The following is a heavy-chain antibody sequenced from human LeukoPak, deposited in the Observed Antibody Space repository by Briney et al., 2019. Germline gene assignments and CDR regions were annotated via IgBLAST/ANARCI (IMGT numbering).Heavy chain of an antibody. V-gene: IGHV3-74*01. CDR3: ARDRYCSSASCYGGDY. CDR2: IGTDGSST. D-gene: IGHD2-2*01. CDR1: GFTFSSYW. J-gene: IGHJ4*02. Sequence: PGGSLRLSCVASGFTFSSYWMHWVRQAPGKGLVWVSCIGTDGSSTSYADSVKGRFTISRDNAKNTLYLQMNSLRAEDTAVYYCARDRYCSSASCYGGDYWGQGTLVTVSS.